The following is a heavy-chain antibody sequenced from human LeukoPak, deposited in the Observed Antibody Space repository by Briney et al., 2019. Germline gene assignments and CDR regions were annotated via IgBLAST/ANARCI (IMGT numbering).Heavy chain of an antibody. V-gene: IGHV4-4*07. CDR3: ARESGDYDILTGYYDY. CDR1: GGPISSYY. Sequence: PSETLSLTCTVSGGPISSYYWSWIRQPAGKGLEWIGRIYTSGSTNYNPSLKSRVTMSVDTSKNQFSLKLSSVTAADTAVYYCARESGDYDILTGYYDYWGQGTLVTVSS. D-gene: IGHD3-9*01. CDR2: IYTSGST. J-gene: IGHJ4*02.